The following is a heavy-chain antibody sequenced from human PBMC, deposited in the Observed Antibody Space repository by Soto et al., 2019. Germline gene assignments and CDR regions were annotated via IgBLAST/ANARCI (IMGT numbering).Heavy chain of an antibody. D-gene: IGHD4-4*01. CDR2: IKQDESEK. Sequence: QTGGSLRLSCAASGFTFSSYWMSWVRQAPGKGLEWVANIKQDESEKYYVDSVKGRFNISRDNAKNSLYLQMNSLRAEETAVYYCARDDYSNAIYYYYYYGMDVWGKGTTVTVSS. CDR1: GFTFSSYW. J-gene: IGHJ6*04. V-gene: IGHV3-7*03. CDR3: ARDDYSNAIYYYYYYGMDV.